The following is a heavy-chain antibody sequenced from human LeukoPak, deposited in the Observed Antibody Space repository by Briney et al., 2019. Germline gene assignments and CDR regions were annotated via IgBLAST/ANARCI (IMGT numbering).Heavy chain of an antibody. CDR1: GGSISSYY. V-gene: IGHV4-59*01. CDR2: IYYSGST. Sequence: KPSETLSLTCTVSGGSISSYYWSWIRQPPGKGLEWIGYIYYSGSTNYNPSLKSRVTISVDTSKNQFSLKLSSVTAADTAVYYCARESTVVTLDDAFDIWGQGTMVTVSS. D-gene: IGHD4-23*01. CDR3: ARESTVVTLDDAFDI. J-gene: IGHJ3*02.